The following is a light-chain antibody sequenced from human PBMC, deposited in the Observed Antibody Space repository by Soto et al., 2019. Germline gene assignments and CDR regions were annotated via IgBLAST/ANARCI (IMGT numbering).Light chain of an antibody. CDR1: QSVNSN. CDR2: DAS. V-gene: IGKV3-15*01. CDR3: NQHNVWPPLT. Sequence: EIVMTQSPATLSVSPGERATLSCRASQSVNSNLAWYRQKPSQAPRLLISDASTRATGVPARFSGSGSGTEFTLTISSLQSQDSGIYYYNQHNVWPPLTFGGGTKVEIK. J-gene: IGKJ4*01.